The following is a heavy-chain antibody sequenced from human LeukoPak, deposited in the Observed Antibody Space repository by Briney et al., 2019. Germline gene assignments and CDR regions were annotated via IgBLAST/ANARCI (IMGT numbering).Heavy chain of an antibody. CDR1: GGSISSGSYY. D-gene: IGHD4-23*01. Sequence: SQTLSLTCTVSGGSISSGSYYWSSIRQPAGKGLEWIGRIYTSGSTNYNPSLKSRVTISVDLSKNQFSLKLSSVTAADTAVYYCAREDYGGNSYSRTIDYWGQGTLVTVSS. J-gene: IGHJ4*02. V-gene: IGHV4-61*02. CDR3: AREDYGGNSYSRTIDY. CDR2: IYTSGST.